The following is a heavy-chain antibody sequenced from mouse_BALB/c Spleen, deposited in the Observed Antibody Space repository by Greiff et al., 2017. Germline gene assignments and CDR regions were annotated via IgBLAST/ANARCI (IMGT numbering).Heavy chain of an antibody. CDR1: GYSFTGYY. Sequence: VQLQQSGPELVKPGASVKISCKASGYSFTGYYMHWVKQSHVKSLEWIGRINPYNGATSYNQNFKDKASLTVDKSSSTAYMELHSLTSEDSAVYYCARGYDSFDYWGQGTTLTVSS. CDR3: ARGYDSFDY. CDR2: INPYNGAT. D-gene: IGHD2-14*01. V-gene: IGHV1-31*01. J-gene: IGHJ2*01.